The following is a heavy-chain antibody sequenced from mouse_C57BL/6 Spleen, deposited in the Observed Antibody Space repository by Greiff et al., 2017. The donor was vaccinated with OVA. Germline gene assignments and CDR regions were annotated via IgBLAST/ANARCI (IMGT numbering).Heavy chain of an antibody. D-gene: IGHD4-1*01. CDR3: ARDTGTGYAMDY. V-gene: IGHV1-80*01. Sequence: VQLKESGAELVKPGASVKISCKASGYAFSSYWMNWVKQRPGKGLEWIGQIYPGDGDTNYNGKFKGKATLTADKSSSTAYMQLSSLTSEDSAVYFCARDTGTGYAMDYWGQGTSVTVSS. CDR1: GYAFSSYW. CDR2: IYPGDGDT. J-gene: IGHJ4*01.